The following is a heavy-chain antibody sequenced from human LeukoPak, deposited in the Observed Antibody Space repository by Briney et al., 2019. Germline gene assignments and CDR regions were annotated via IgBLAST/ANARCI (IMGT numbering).Heavy chain of an antibody. V-gene: IGHV4-59*01. CDR3: ARGSYYASFDY. CDR1: GGSISSYY. CDR2: IYYSWNT. Sequence: TLSLTCTVSGGSISSYYGSWSRQPPGKRLEGSGYIYYSWNTNYNPSLKSLVSISVNTAKNQFSLKLSSVTAADKAVYYCARGSYYASFDYWGQGTLVTVSS. J-gene: IGHJ4*02. D-gene: IGHD2-2*01.